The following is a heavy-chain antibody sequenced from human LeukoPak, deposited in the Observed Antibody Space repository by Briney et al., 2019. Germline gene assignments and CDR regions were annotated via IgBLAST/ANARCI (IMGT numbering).Heavy chain of an antibody. D-gene: IGHD6-13*01. CDR3: ARESSGGIIAAAGTEPYFQN. V-gene: IGHV1-46*01. CDR1: GYTFTHYS. CDR2: INTSDGRT. Sequence: WASVKVSCKASGYTFTHYSMHWVRQAPGQGLEWMGIINTSDGRTYYAQQFQGRVTMTRDRSTSTVYMELNSLRSEDTAMYYCARESSGGIIAAAGTEPYFQNWGQGTLVTVSS. J-gene: IGHJ1*01.